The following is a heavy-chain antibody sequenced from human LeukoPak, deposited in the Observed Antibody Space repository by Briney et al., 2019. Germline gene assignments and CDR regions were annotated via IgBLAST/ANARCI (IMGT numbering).Heavy chain of an antibody. CDR1: GYTFTGYY. D-gene: IGHD6-13*01. CDR2: INPNSGGT. CDR3: ATDLGSSWIY. V-gene: IGHV1-2*02. Sequence: GASVKVSCKASGYTFTGYYMDWVRQAPGQGLEWMGWINPNSGGTNYAQKFQGRVTMTRDTSISTAYMELSRLSSDDTAVYYCATDLGSSWIYWGHGTLVTVSS. J-gene: IGHJ4*01.